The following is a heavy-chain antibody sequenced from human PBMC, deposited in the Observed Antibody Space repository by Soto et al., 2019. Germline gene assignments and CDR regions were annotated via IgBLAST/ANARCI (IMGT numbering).Heavy chain of an antibody. CDR1: GGSISSSNW. J-gene: IGHJ4*02. Sequence: PSETLSLTCAVSGGSISSSNWWSWVRQPPGKGLEWIGEMYHSGSANYNPSLKSRVTISVDKSKNQFSLKLSSVTAADTAIYYCAAYYYYRCNYWGQGTLVTVSS. D-gene: IGHD3-10*01. V-gene: IGHV4-4*02. CDR3: AAYYYYRCNY. CDR2: MYHSGSA.